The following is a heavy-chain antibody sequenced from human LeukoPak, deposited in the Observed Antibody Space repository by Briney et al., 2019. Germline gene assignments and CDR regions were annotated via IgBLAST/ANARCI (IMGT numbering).Heavy chain of an antibody. CDR1: GFTFSNFA. CDR2: ISGSGGST. V-gene: IGHV3-23*01. CDR3: AKDREGYCSSSTCSLLDY. Sequence: GGSLRLSCAASGFTFSNFAMSWVRQAPGKGLECVSAISGSGGSTYYADSVKGRFTISRDNSKNTLYLQMNSLRAEDTAAYYCAKDREGYCSSSTCSLLDYWGQGTLVTVSS. D-gene: IGHD2-2*01. J-gene: IGHJ4*02.